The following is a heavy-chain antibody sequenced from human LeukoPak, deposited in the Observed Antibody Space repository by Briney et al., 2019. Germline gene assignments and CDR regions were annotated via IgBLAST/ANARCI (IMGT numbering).Heavy chain of an antibody. Sequence: ASVTVSCKASGGTFSSYAISWARQAPGQGLEWMGGIIPIFGTANYAQKFQGRVTITADESTSTAYMELSSLRSEDTAVYYCARAHIAAAGSRFDYWGQGTLVTVSS. J-gene: IGHJ4*02. D-gene: IGHD6-13*01. CDR2: IIPIFGTA. CDR3: ARAHIAAAGSRFDY. V-gene: IGHV1-69*13. CDR1: GGTFSSYA.